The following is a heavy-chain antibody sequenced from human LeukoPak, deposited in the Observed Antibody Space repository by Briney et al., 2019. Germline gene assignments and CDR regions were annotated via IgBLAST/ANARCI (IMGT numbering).Heavy chain of an antibody. Sequence: ASVKVSCKASGYTFTSYYMHWVRQAPGQGLEWMGIINPSGGSTSYAQKFQGRVTMTRDTSTSTVYMELSRLRSDDTAVYYCARDLPFCSSTSCYGWFDPWGQGTLVTVSS. CDR3: ARDLPFCSSTSCYGWFDP. V-gene: IGHV1-46*01. CDR2: INPSGGST. CDR1: GYTFTSYY. D-gene: IGHD2-2*01. J-gene: IGHJ5*02.